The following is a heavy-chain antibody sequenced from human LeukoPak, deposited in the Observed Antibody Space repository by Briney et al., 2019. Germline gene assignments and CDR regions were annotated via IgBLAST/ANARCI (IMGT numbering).Heavy chain of an antibody. D-gene: IGHD4-17*01. CDR2: IYYSGST. V-gene: IGHV4-59*01. CDR3: ARDPGYGDYVGSYYYGMDV. Sequence: PSETLSLTCTVSGGSISSYYWSWIRQPPGKGLEWIGYIYYSGSTKYNPSLKSRVTISVDTSKNQFSLKLSSVTAADTAVYYCARDPGYGDYVGSYYYGMDVWGQGTTVTVSS. J-gene: IGHJ6*02. CDR1: GGSISSYY.